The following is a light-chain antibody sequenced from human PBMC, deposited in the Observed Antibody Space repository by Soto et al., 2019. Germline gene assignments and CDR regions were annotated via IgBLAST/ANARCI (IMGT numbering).Light chain of an antibody. V-gene: IGLV3-1*01. CDR3: QAWDRSTVV. CDR1: KLGSKY. CDR2: QDY. Sequence: SYELTQPPSVSVSPGQTASITCSGDKLGSKYTCWYQQKPGQSPVLVIYQDYKRPSGIPERFAGSNSGNTATLTISGTQSMDEADYYCQAWDRSTVVLGGGTKLTVL. J-gene: IGLJ2*01.